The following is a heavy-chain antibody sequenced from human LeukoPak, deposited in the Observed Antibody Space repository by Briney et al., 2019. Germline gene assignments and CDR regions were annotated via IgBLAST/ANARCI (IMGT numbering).Heavy chain of an antibody. J-gene: IGHJ4*02. CDR1: GYTFTSYG. D-gene: IGHD3-10*01. CDR2: ISAYNGNT. CDR3: ARGEEYYYGSGSLSAFDY. Sequence: ASVKVSCKASGYTFTSYGTSWVRQAPGQGLEWMGWISAYNGNTNYAQKLQGRVTMTTDTSTSTAYMELRSLRSDDTAVYYCARGEEYYYGSGSLSAFDYWGQGTLVTVSS. V-gene: IGHV1-18*01.